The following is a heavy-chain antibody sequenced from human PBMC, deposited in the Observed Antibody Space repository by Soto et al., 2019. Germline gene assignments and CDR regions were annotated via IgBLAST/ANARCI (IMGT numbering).Heavy chain of an antibody. CDR3: AKDPIRDYYFDY. CDR2: ISGSGGST. J-gene: IGHJ4*02. D-gene: IGHD2-21*02. Sequence: SGGSLRLSCAASGFTFSSYAMSWVRQAPGKGLEWVSAISGSGGSTYYADSVKGRFTISRDNSKNTLYLQMNSLRAEDTAVYYCAKDPIRDYYFDYWGQGTLVTVSS. V-gene: IGHV3-23*01. CDR1: GFTFSSYA.